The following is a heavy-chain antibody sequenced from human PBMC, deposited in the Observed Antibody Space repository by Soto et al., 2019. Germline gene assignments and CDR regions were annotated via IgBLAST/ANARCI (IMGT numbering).Heavy chain of an antibody. J-gene: IGHJ4*02. CDR3: AAYTVGEGGRGY. Sequence: QVQLQESGPGLVKPSETLSLTCTVSGGSMRGQHWSWIRQPPGKGLEWIGHHSDSTNYNPSLKSRITLSTDTSKTQFSLTLSSVTAADTAVYYCAAYTVGEGGRGYWGQGTLVTVSS. D-gene: IGHD3-16*01. CDR2: HHSDST. V-gene: IGHV4-4*09. CDR1: GGSMRGQH.